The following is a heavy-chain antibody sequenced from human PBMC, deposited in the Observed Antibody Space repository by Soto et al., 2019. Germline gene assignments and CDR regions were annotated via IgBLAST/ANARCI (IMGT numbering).Heavy chain of an antibody. J-gene: IGHJ4*02. Sequence: QVQLVESGGGVVQPGRSLRLSCAASGFTFSSYAMHWVRQAPGKGLEWVAVISYDGSNKYYADSVKGRFTISRDNSKNTLYLQMNSLRAEDTAVYYCARDRILEWLLDALDYWGQGTLVTVSS. CDR2: ISYDGSNK. CDR3: ARDRILEWLLDALDY. V-gene: IGHV3-30-3*01. D-gene: IGHD3-3*01. CDR1: GFTFSSYA.